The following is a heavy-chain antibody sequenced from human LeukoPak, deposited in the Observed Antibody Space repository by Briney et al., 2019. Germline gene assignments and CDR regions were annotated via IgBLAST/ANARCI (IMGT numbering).Heavy chain of an antibody. D-gene: IGHD1-26*01. Sequence: SETLSLTCTVSGGSISSYYWSWIRQPPGKGLEFIGYKFYSGSSNYNYNPSLKGRVTISVYTSQNQFSLKLNSVTAADTAVYYCAGPYSGSYYAYWGQGTLVTVSS. CDR1: GGSISSYY. V-gene: IGHV4-59*12. J-gene: IGHJ4*02. CDR2: KFYSGSS. CDR3: AGPYSGSYYAY.